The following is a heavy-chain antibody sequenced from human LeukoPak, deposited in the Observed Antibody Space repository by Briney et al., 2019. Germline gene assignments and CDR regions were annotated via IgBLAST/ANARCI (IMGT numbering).Heavy chain of an antibody. J-gene: IGHJ5*02. CDR2: IYYSGST. Sequence: SETLSLTCTVSGGSISSYYWSWIRQPPGKGLEWIGYIYYSGSTSYNPSLKSRVTISVDTSKNQFSLKLSSVTAADTAVYYCARLSLNVVAATIWFDPWGQGTLVTVSS. V-gene: IGHV4-59*08. D-gene: IGHD2-15*01. CDR1: GGSISSYY. CDR3: ARLSLNVVAATIWFDP.